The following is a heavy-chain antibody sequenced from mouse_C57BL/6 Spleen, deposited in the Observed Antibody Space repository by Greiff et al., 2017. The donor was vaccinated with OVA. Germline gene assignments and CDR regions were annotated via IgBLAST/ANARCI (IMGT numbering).Heavy chain of an antibody. J-gene: IGHJ1*03. CDR2: IYWDDDK. Sequence: QVTLKESGPGILQSSQTLSLTCSFSGFSLSTSGMGVSWIRQPSGKGLEWLAHIYWDDDKRYNPSLKSRLTISKDTSRNQVFLKITSVDTADTATYYCARSSLFYYYGSSYWYFDVWGTGTTVTVSS. D-gene: IGHD1-1*01. V-gene: IGHV8-12*01. CDR3: ARSSLFYYYGSSYWYFDV. CDR1: GFSLSTSGMG.